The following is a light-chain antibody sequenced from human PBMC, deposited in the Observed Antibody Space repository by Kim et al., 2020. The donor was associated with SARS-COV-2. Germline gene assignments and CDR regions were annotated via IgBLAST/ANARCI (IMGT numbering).Light chain of an antibody. J-gene: IGKJ3*01. Sequence: DVQMTQSPSSLSASVGDRVTITCRASQDIKNYLAWYQQKPGTVPQLLIYAAATLQPGVPSRFSGGGSGTDFTLTISSLQPEDVATYYCQKYNSAPFAFGPGTKVDIK. CDR3: QKYNSAPFA. CDR2: AAA. CDR1: QDIKNY. V-gene: IGKV1-27*01.